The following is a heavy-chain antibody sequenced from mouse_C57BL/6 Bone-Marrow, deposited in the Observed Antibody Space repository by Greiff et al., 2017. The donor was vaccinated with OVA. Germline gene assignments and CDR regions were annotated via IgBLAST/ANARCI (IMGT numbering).Heavy chain of an antibody. CDR3: AREPNYYGRDYFDY. CDR1: GYTFPDYY. CDR2: IYPGSGNT. D-gene: IGHD1-1*01. J-gene: IGHJ2*01. V-gene: IGHV1-76*01. Sequence: QVQLQQSGAELVRPGASVKLSCKASGYTFPDYYINWVKQRPGQGLEWIARIYPGSGNTYYNEKFKGKATLTAEKSSSTAYMQLSSLTSEDSAGYFCAREPNYYGRDYFDYWGQGTTLTVSS.